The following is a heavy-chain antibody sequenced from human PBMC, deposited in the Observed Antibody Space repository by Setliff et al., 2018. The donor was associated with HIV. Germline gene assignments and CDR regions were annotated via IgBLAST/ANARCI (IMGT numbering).Heavy chain of an antibody. D-gene: IGHD4-17*01. CDR3: ARGQASNDYGVSF. CDR1: GFTFSNYA. Sequence: GASVKVSCKTSGFTFSNYAIHWVRQAPGQGLEWMGWINAGNGDTRYSPKFQGRVTFTRDSSASTVYMEMSSLRSEDTAVYYCARGQASNDYGVSFWGQGTMVTVSS. CDR2: INAGNGDT. V-gene: IGHV1-3*01. J-gene: IGHJ3*01.